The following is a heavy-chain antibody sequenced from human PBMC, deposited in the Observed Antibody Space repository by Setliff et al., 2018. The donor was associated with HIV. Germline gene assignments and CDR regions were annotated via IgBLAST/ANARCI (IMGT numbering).Heavy chain of an antibody. D-gene: IGHD6-19*01. CDR3: ARGKQWLPHVY. CDR2: VHISGSV. Sequence: SETLSLTCTVSGGSISGHYWSWIRQPAGGGLEWIGRVHISGSVNYNPSLRSRVSISIDTFKNQFSLNMSSVTAADTAVYYCARGKQWLPHVYWGQGTLVTVSS. V-gene: IGHV4-4*07. CDR1: GGSISGHY. J-gene: IGHJ4*02.